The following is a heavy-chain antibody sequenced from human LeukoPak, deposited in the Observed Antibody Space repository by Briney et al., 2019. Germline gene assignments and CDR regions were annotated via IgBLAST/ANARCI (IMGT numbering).Heavy chain of an antibody. CDR1: GGSISSYY. J-gene: IGHJ4*02. CDR2: IYYSGST. CDR3: ARREKSPYYFDY. Sequence: PWETLSLTCTVSGGSISSYYWSWIRQPPGKGLEWIGYIYYSGSTNYNPSLKSRVTISVDMSKNQFSLKLSSVTAADTAVYYCARREKSPYYFDYWGQGTLVTVSS. V-gene: IGHV4-59*01.